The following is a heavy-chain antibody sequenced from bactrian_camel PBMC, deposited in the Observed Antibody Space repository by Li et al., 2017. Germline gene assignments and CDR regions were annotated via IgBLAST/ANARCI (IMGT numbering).Heavy chain of an antibody. V-gene: IGHV3S1*01. CDR1: GFTNTKYF. CDR3: AAGGWTY. J-gene: IGHJ4*01. CDR2: IYTGGGST. Sequence: HVQLVESGGGLVRPGGSLRLSCATSGFTNTKYFLTWVRQTPEKGLEWVSSIYTGGGSTYYADSVKGRFTISRDNAKNTIYLQMNSLKSEDTALYYCAAGGWTYWGQGTQVTVS. D-gene: IGHD1*01.